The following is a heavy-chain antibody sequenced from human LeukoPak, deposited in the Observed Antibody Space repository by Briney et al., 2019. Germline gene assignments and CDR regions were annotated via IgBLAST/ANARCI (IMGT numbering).Heavy chain of an antibody. CDR1: GFTFDDYA. Sequence: GGSLRLSCAASGFTFDDYAMHWVRQAPGKGLEWVSGISWNSGNRAYADSVKGRFVISRDSAKSALFLQMNSLTAEDTALYYCGKAPRSTLFGEAFDYWGQGTLVTVSS. CDR3: GKAPRSTLFGEAFDY. J-gene: IGHJ4*02. D-gene: IGHD3-3*01. CDR2: ISWNSGNR. V-gene: IGHV3-9*01.